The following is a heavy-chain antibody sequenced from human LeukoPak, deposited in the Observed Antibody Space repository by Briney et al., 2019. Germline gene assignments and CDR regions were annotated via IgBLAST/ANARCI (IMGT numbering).Heavy chain of an antibody. D-gene: IGHD3-3*01. J-gene: IGHJ4*02. CDR3: AKVVNYDFWSGYFDY. V-gene: IGHV3-66*01. Sequence: GGSVRLSCAASGFTVSSNYMTWVRQAPGKGLERVSIIYSGGSTYYADSVKGRFTISRDNSNNTLYLQMNSLRAEDTAVYYCAKVVNYDFWSGYFDYWGQGALVTVSS. CDR2: IYSGGST. CDR1: GFTVSSNY.